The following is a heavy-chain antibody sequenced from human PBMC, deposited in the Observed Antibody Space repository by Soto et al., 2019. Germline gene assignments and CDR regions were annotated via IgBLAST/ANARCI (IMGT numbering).Heavy chain of an antibody. CDR2: IIPIFGTA. CDR1: GYTFTSYD. D-gene: IGHD1-7*01. Sequence: SVKVSCKASGYTFTSYDISWVRQAPGQGLEWMGGIIPIFGTANYAQKFQGRVTITADESTSTAYMELSSLRSEDTAVYYCARLYNWNYEYYYGMDVWGQGTTVTVSS. CDR3: ARLYNWNYEYYYGMDV. J-gene: IGHJ6*02. V-gene: IGHV1-69*13.